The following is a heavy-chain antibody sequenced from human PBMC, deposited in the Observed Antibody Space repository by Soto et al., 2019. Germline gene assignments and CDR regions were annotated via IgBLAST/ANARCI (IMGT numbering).Heavy chain of an antibody. V-gene: IGHV5-51*01. CDR1: GYSFSSNW. CDR2: IYPGDSDT. Sequence: LKLSCTASGYSFSSNWIGWVRQMPGKGLEWMGIIYPGDSDTRYSPSFQGQVLISADKSMNTAYLQWSYLKASDTAMYYCARSAGNYPTDYWGQGALVTVSS. CDR3: ARSAGNYPTDY. J-gene: IGHJ4*02. D-gene: IGHD1-7*01.